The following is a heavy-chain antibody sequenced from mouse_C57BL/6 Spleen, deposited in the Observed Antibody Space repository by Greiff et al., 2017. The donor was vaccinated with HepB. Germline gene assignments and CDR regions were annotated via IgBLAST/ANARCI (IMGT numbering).Heavy chain of an antibody. J-gene: IGHJ2*01. Sequence: VQLQQSGAELAKPGASVKLSCKASGYTFTSYWMHWVKQRPGQGLEWIGYINPSSGYTKYNQKFKDKATLTADKSSSTAYMQLSSLTYEDSAVYYCARSATTVVANFDYWGQGTTLTVSS. CDR2: INPSSGYT. D-gene: IGHD1-1*01. CDR3: ARSATTVVANFDY. V-gene: IGHV1-7*01. CDR1: GYTFTSYW.